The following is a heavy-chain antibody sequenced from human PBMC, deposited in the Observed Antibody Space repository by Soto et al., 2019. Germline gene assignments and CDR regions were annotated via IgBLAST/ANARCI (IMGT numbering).Heavy chain of an antibody. CDR1: GGSISSYY. Sequence: PSETLSLTCTVSGGSISSYYWSWIRQPPGKGLEWIGYIYYSGSTNYNPSLKSRVTISVDTSKNQFSLKLSSVTAADTAVYYCAREGAAAAHYYGMDVWGQGTTVTVSS. V-gene: IGHV4-59*01. CDR3: AREGAAAAHYYGMDV. J-gene: IGHJ6*02. CDR2: IYYSGST. D-gene: IGHD6-13*01.